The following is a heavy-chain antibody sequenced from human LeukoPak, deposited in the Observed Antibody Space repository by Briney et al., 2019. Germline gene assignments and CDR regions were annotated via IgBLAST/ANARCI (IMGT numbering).Heavy chain of an antibody. D-gene: IGHD3-22*01. J-gene: IGHJ4*02. V-gene: IGHV3-48*03. CDR2: ISSSGSTA. CDR3: ATLPYYYDSSGSYYFDY. Sequence: GGSLRLSCAASAFTFSSFEMSWVRQAPGKGLERVSYISSSGSTAYYADSVKGRFTISRDNAKNSLYLQMNSLRAEDTAVYYCATLPYYYDSSGSYYFDYWGQGTLVTVSS. CDR1: AFTFSSFE.